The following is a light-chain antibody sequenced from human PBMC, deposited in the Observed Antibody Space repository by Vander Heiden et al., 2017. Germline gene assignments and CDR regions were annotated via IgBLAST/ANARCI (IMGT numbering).Light chain of an antibody. CDR1: QSVSSSY. CDR3: QQYGSSPRT. CDR2: GAS. Sequence: EIVLTQSPGTLSLSPGERATLSCRVSQSVSSSYLAWYQQKSGQAPRLLIYGASSRATGIPDRFSGSGSGTDFTLTISRLEPEDFAVYYCQQYGSSPRTFGQGTKVEIK. V-gene: IGKV3-20*01. J-gene: IGKJ1*01.